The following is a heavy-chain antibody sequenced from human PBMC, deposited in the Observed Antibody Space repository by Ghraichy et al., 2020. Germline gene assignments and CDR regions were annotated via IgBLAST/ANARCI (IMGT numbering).Heavy chain of an antibody. D-gene: IGHD3-22*01. Sequence: GESLNISCKGSGYSFTSYWIGWVRQMPGKGLEWMGIIYPGDSDTRYSPSFQGQVTISADKSISTAYLQWSSLKASDTAMYYCARGDTYYYDSSGYSGDYWGQGTLVTVSS. CDR2: IYPGDSDT. J-gene: IGHJ4*02. CDR1: GYSFTSYW. CDR3: ARGDTYYYDSSGYSGDY. V-gene: IGHV5-51*01.